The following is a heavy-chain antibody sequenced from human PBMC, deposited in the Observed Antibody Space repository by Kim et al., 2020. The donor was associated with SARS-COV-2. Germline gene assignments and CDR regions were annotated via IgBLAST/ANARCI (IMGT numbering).Heavy chain of an antibody. CDR3: ARGMSGLAVAGTVDY. Sequence: QKFQGRVTMTRNTSMSTAYMELSSLTSEDTAVYYCARGMSGLAVAGTVDYWGQGTLVTVSP. V-gene: IGHV1-8*01. D-gene: IGHD6-19*01. J-gene: IGHJ4*02.